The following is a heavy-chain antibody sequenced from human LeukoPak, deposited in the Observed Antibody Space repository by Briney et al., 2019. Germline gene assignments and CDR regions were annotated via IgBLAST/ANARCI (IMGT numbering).Heavy chain of an antibody. D-gene: IGHD2-2*01. CDR3: AKSLPSSMFFDY. V-gene: IGHV3-23*01. Sequence: GGSLRLSCAASGFTFSSYSMNWVRQAPGKGLEWVSAISGSSGSTYYADSVKGRFTISRDNSKNTLYLQMNSLRAEDTAVYYCAKSLPSSMFFDYWGQGTLVTVSS. CDR2: ISGSSGST. J-gene: IGHJ4*02. CDR1: GFTFSSYS.